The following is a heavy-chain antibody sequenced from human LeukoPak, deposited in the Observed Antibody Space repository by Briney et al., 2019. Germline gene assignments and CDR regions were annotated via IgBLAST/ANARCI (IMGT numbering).Heavy chain of an antibody. Sequence: ASVKVSCKASGGTFSSYAISWVRQAPGQGLEWMGGIIPISGTANYAQKFQGRVTITADESTSTAYMELSSLRSEDTAVYYCARASSSEENWFDPWGQGTLVTVSS. D-gene: IGHD6-6*01. CDR2: IIPISGTA. CDR3: ARASSSEENWFDP. V-gene: IGHV1-69*13. J-gene: IGHJ5*02. CDR1: GGTFSSYA.